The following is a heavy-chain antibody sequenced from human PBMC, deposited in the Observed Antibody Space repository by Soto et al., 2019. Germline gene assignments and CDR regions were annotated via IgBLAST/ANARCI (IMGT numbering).Heavy chain of an antibody. CDR2: INSDGSST. D-gene: IGHD6-19*01. CDR1: GFTFSSYW. Sequence: EVQLVESGGGLVQPGGSLRVSCAASGFTFSSYWMHWVRQAPGKGLVWVSRINSDGSSTSYADSVKGRFTISRDNDKNTLYLEMNSLRAEDTAIYYGARRGAVAGLHYWGQGTLVTVSS. CDR3: ARRGAVAGLHY. V-gene: IGHV3-74*01. J-gene: IGHJ4*02.